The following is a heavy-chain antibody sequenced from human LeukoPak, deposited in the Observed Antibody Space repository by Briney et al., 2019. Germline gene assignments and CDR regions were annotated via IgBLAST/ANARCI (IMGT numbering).Heavy chain of an antibody. D-gene: IGHD6-19*01. J-gene: IGHJ5*02. Sequence: PGGSLRLSCAASGFTFISYGMSWVRQAPGKGLEWVANIKEDGSEKYYVDSVRGRFTISRDSAKNSLYLQMNSLRAEDTAIYYCARDYSSGLNWFDPWGQGTLVTVSS. CDR1: GFTFISYG. CDR3: ARDYSSGLNWFDP. CDR2: IKEDGSEK. V-gene: IGHV3-7*01.